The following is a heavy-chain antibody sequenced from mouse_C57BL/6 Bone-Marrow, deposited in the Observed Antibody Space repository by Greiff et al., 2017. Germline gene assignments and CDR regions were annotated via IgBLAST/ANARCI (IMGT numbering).Heavy chain of an antibody. Sequence: EVLLVESGGGLVKPGGSLKLSCAASGFTFSDYGMHWVRQAPEKGLEWVAYISSGSSTIYYADTVKGRFTISRDKAKNTLFLQMTSLRSEDTAMYYCARENSISEYYFDYWGQGTTLTVSS. J-gene: IGHJ2*01. CDR1: GFTFSDYG. CDR2: ISSGSSTI. CDR3: ARENSISEYYFDY. V-gene: IGHV5-17*01.